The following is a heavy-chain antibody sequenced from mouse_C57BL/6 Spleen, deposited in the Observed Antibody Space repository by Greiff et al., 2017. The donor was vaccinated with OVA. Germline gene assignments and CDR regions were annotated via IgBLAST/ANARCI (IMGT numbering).Heavy chain of an antibody. CDR3: ARDYGNPYYYAMDY. D-gene: IGHD2-1*01. CDR1: GYTFTSYG. V-gene: IGHV1-81*01. J-gene: IGHJ4*01. Sequence: VQLQQSGAELARPGASVKLSCKASGYTFTSYGISWVKQSTGQGLEWIGEIYPRSGNTYYNEKFKGKATLTADKSSSTAYMELRSLTSEDSAVYFCARDYGNPYYYAMDYWGQGTSVTVSS. CDR2: IYPRSGNT.